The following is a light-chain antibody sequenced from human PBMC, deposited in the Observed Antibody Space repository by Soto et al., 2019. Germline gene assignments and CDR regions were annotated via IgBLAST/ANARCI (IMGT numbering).Light chain of an antibody. CDR3: QQSYHTSWT. J-gene: IGKJ1*01. CDR1: QSISSY. V-gene: IGKV1-39*01. Sequence: EIQMTQSPSSLSASVGDRITITCRASQSISSYLNWYQQKPGKAPKXLIYAASSLQSGVPSRFSGSGSGTDGTLTISSLQPEDFETYYCQQSYHTSWTFGQGTKVDIK. CDR2: AAS.